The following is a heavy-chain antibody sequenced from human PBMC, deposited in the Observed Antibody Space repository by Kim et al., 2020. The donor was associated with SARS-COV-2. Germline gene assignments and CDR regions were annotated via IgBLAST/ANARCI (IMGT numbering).Heavy chain of an antibody. D-gene: IGHD3-22*01. J-gene: IGHJ4*02. Sequence: ADSVKGRFTISRDNSKNTLYLQMNSLRAEDTAVYYCAKGTRDSSGYYYGYWGQGTLVTVSS. CDR3: AKGTRDSSGYYYGY. V-gene: IGHV3-23*01.